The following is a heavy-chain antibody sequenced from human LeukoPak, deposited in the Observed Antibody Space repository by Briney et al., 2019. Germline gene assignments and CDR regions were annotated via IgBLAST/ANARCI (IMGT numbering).Heavy chain of an antibody. J-gene: IGHJ5*02. CDR2: INPLSGGP. CDR1: GYTFTDNY. CDR3: AREGIKIFGGWAPFDP. V-gene: IGHV1-2*02. Sequence: ASVKVSCKASGYTFTDNYIHWVRQAPGQGLEWMGWINPLSGGPMYAQKFQGRVTMTRDTSLSTAYIELNGLKSDDTAIYYCAREGIKIFGGWAPFDPWGQGTLVTIS. D-gene: IGHD3-3*01.